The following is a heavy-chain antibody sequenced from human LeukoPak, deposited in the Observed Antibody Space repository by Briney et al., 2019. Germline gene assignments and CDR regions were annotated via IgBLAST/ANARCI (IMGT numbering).Heavy chain of an antibody. J-gene: IGHJ1*01. Sequence: SETLSLTCTVSGGSISGYYWSWVRQPAGKGQEWIGRIHTNDGTNFNPSLKSRVTMSLDTSKNQFSLKLTSVTAADTAVYYCARGAATYDFQYWGQGTLVAVSS. V-gene: IGHV4-4*07. D-gene: IGHD6-25*01. CDR3: ARGAATYDFQY. CDR2: IHTNDGT. CDR1: GGSISGYY.